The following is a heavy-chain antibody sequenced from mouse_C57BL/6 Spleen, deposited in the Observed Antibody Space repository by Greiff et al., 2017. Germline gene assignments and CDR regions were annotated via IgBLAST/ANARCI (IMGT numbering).Heavy chain of an antibody. CDR3: ARPRLPYWYFDV. CDR1: GFTFSDYG. Sequence: EVQVVESGGGLVKPGGSLKLSCAASGFTFSDYGMHWVRQAPEQGLEWVAYISSGSSTIYYADTVKGRFTISRDNAKNTLFLQMTRLRSEDTAMYYCARPRLPYWYFDVWGTGTTVTVSS. J-gene: IGHJ1*03. CDR2: ISSGSSTI. V-gene: IGHV5-17*01. D-gene: IGHD3-2*02.